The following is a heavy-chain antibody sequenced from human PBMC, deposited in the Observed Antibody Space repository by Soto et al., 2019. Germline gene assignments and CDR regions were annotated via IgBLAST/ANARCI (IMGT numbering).Heavy chain of an antibody. V-gene: IGHV1-3*01. CDR3: ARSGLLWFGEAYGMDV. CDR1: GYTFTSYA. D-gene: IGHD3-10*01. Sequence: ASVKVSCKASGYTFTSYAMQWVRQAPGQRLEWMGWINAGNGNTKYSQKFQGRVTITRDTSASTAYMEMSSLRSEDTAVYYCARSGLLWFGEAYGMDVWGQGTTVTVSS. CDR2: INAGNGNT. J-gene: IGHJ6*02.